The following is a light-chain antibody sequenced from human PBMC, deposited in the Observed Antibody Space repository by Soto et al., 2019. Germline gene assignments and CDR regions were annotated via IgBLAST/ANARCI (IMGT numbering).Light chain of an antibody. V-gene: IGLV2-23*01. CDR2: EAT. CDR1: SSDLGSYNL. J-gene: IGLJ2*01. CDR3: FSHAGRDTLVV. Sequence: QSALTQPASVSGSPGQSITISCTGTSSDLGSYNLVSWYQHHPGKAPKLIIYEATKRPSGISSRFSGSKSGYTASLTISGLQAEDEAFYSCFSHAGRDTLVVSGGGTQLTVL.